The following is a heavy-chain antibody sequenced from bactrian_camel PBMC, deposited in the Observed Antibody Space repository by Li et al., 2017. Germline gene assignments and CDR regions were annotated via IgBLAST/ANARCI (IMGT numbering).Heavy chain of an antibody. J-gene: IGHJ4*01. V-gene: IGHV3S31*01. D-gene: IGHD3*01. CDR1: GVTFRPNT. Sequence: QLVESGGGLVQPGGSLRLSCAVSGVTFRPNTMSWFRQAPGKGLEWVLAIDNSDYTYYRDSVKGRFTASRDNVKNTLYLQLNSLKTEDTAMYYCARELFRGSVYNYWGQGTQVTVS. CDR3: ARELFRGSVYNY. CDR2: IDNSDYT.